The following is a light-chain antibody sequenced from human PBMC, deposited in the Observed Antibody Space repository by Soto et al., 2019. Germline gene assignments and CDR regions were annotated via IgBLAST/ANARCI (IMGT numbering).Light chain of an antibody. Sequence: EILFTPSPGTLSLSPGERATLSCRASQSVSSSDLAWYQQKPGQAPKLLIYGASSWHSGIPARFSGSGSGTDFTLTISSLKPEDFAVYYCQQYGKSRGTFGQGTKVDIK. V-gene: IGKV3-20*01. J-gene: IGKJ1*01. CDR3: QQYGKSRGT. CDR2: GAS. CDR1: QSVSSSD.